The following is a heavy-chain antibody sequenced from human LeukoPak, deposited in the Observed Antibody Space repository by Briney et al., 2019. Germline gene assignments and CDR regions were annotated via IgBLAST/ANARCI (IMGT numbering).Heavy chain of an antibody. Sequence: PGGSLRLSCAASGFTISSYSMNWVRQAPGKGLEWVSYISSSSSTIYYADSVKGRFTISRDNAKNSLYLQMNSLRAEDTAVYYCARFVPHYGSGSYYQKFDYWGQGTLVTVSS. V-gene: IGHV3-48*01. J-gene: IGHJ4*02. CDR1: GFTISSYS. CDR2: ISSSSSTI. CDR3: ARFVPHYGSGSYYQKFDY. D-gene: IGHD3-10*01.